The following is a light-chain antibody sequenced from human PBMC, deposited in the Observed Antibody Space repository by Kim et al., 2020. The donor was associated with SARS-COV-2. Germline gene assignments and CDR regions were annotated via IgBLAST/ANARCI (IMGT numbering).Light chain of an antibody. Sequence: NFMLTQPHSVSEPPGKTVTISCTRSSGSIDDNYVQWYQQRPGGVPTAVIYEDDQRPSGVSDRFSGSIDNSSNSASLTISGLRTEDEADYYCQSYNRDNVLFGGGTQLTVL. J-gene: IGLJ2*01. CDR2: EDD. CDR1: SGSIDDNY. CDR3: QSYNRDNVL. V-gene: IGLV6-57*04.